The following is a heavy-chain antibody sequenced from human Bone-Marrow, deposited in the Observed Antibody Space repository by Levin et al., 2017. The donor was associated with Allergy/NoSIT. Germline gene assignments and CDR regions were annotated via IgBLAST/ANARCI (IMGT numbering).Heavy chain of an antibody. J-gene: IGHJ1*01. Sequence: GESLKISCVASGFTFRDFAMSWVRQVPGKGLECVSIISGAGDSSHYADSVKGRFTISRDNSKNTLYLQMNSLSAEDTALYYCAKDPSYGYYNGGGEFAEYFQKWGQGTLVTVSS. CDR2: ISGAGDSS. V-gene: IGHV3-23*01. D-gene: IGHD3-9*01. CDR1: GFTFRDFA. CDR3: AKDPSYGYYNGGGEFAEYFQK.